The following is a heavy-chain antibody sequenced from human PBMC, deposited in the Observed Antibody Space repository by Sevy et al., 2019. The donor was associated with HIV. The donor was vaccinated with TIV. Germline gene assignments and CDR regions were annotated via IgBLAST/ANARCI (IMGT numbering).Heavy chain of an antibody. J-gene: IGHJ4*02. CDR2: ISGYNGKT. Sequence: ASVKVSCKASGYTFTSYGISWVRQAPGQGLEWMGWISGYNGKTNYAQKLQGRVTMTTDTSTSTAYMELRSLRSDDKAVYYCARDPGMVRGATLDYWGQGTLVTASS. CDR1: GYTFTSYG. D-gene: IGHD3-10*01. V-gene: IGHV1-18*04. CDR3: ARDPGMVRGATLDY.